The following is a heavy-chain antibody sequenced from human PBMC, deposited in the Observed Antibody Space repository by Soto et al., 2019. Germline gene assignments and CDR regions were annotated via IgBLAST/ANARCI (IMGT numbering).Heavy chain of an antibody. CDR2: ISGNGAST. D-gene: IGHD5-12*01. CDR3: ARARGNDWYSDY. J-gene: IGHJ4*02. Sequence: GGSLRLSCAASGLTFSSYAMTWVRQAPGKGLQWVSTISGNGASTYYADSVKGRFTVSRDSASNSLFLQMTSLRAEDTAVYHCARARGNDWYSDYWGQGTLVTVSS. V-gene: IGHV3-21*01. CDR1: GLTFSSYA.